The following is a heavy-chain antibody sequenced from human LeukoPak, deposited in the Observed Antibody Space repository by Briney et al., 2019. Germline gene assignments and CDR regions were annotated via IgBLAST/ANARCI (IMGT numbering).Heavy chain of an antibody. V-gene: IGHV1-69*05. CDR3: ARELLSGIRYFDY. Sequence: SVKVSCKASGGTFSSYAISWVRQAPGQGLEWMGRIIPIFGTANYAQKFQGRVTITTDESTSTAYMELSSLGSEDTAVYYCARELLSGIRYFDYWGQGTLVTVSS. D-gene: IGHD2/OR15-2a*01. CDR2: IIPIFGTA. CDR1: GGTFSSYA. J-gene: IGHJ4*02.